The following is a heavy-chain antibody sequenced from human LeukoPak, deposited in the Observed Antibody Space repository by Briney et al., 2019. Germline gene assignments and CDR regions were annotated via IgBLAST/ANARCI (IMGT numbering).Heavy chain of an antibody. V-gene: IGHV3-30*02. CDR1: GIIFSNYG. CDR2: IHFDGENK. J-gene: IGHJ3*02. CDR3: ARQGRIVGATRDAFDI. Sequence: GGSLRLSCAASGIIFSNYGMHWVRQAPGKGLEWVAFIHFDGENKYYPDAVKGRFTISRDNSKNTLFLQMTSLRPEDTAVYYCARQGRIVGATRDAFDIWGQGTMVTVSS. D-gene: IGHD1-26*01.